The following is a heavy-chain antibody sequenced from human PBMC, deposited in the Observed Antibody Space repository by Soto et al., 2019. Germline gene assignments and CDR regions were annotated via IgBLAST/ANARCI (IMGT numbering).Heavy chain of an antibody. CDR1: GFTFSSYA. CDR2: ISGSGGST. J-gene: IGHJ6*02. V-gene: IGHV3-23*01. Sequence: GGSLRLSCAASGFTFSSYAMSWVRQAPGKGLEWVSAISGSGGSTYYADSGKGRFTISRDNSKNTLYLQMNSLRAEDTAVYYCAKDLYYYDSSGYYHGMDVWGQGTTVTVSS. CDR3: AKDLYYYDSSGYYHGMDV. D-gene: IGHD3-22*01.